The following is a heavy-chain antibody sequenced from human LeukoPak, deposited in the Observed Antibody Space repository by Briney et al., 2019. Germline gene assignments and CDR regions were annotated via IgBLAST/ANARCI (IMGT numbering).Heavy chain of an antibody. Sequence: GGSLRLSCAASGFTFSSYSMNWVRQAPGKGLEWVSYISSSSSTIYYADSVKGRFTISRDNAKNSLYLQMNSLRDEDTAVYYCARDGGTHDAGEAAGEYYFDYWGQGTLVTVSS. J-gene: IGHJ4*02. CDR2: ISSSSSTI. CDR1: GFTFSSYS. V-gene: IGHV3-48*02. D-gene: IGHD6-13*01. CDR3: ARDGGTHDAGEAAGEYYFDY.